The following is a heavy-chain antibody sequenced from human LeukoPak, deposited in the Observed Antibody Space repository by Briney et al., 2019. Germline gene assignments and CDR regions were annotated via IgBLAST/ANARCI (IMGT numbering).Heavy chain of an antibody. Sequence: GGSLRLSCAASGFTVSSNYMSWVRQAPGKGLEWVSVIYSGGSTYYADSVKGRFTISRDNSKNTLSLQMNSLRVEDTAVYYCARDLAWGAFDYWGQGTLVTVSS. D-gene: IGHD7-27*01. CDR3: ARDLAWGAFDY. CDR2: IYSGGST. V-gene: IGHV3-53*01. J-gene: IGHJ4*02. CDR1: GFTVSSNY.